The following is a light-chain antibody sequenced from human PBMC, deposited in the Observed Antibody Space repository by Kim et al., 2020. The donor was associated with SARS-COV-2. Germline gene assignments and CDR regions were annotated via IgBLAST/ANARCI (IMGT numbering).Light chain of an antibody. Sequence: PGERATLSCRASQSVRNSYVACYQQNPGQAPRLLIHDTSIRATGISDRFSGGGSGTDFTLIISRLEPEDFGVYYCQHYGNSPRLTFGGGTKVDIK. V-gene: IGKV3-20*01. J-gene: IGKJ4*01. CDR3: QHYGNSPRLT. CDR1: QSVRNSY. CDR2: DTS.